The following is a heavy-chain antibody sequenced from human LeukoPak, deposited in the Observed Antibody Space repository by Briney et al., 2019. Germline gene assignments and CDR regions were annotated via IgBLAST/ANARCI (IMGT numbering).Heavy chain of an antibody. J-gene: IGHJ3*02. D-gene: IGHD3-22*01. V-gene: IGHV3-73*01. CDR2: IRSKANSYAT. CDR1: GFTFSGSA. Sequence: GGSLRLSCAASGFTFSGSAMHWVRQASGKGLEWVGRIRSKANSYATAYAASVKGRFTISRDDSKNTAYLQMNSLKTEDTAVYYCTRRYYDSSGYYYDDAFDIWGQGTMVTVSS. CDR3: TRRYYDSSGYYYDDAFDI.